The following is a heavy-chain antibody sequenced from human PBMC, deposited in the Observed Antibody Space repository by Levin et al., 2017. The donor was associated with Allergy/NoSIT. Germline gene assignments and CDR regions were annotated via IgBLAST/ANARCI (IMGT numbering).Heavy chain of an antibody. Sequence: PGGSLRLSCAASGFTFSSYSMNWVRQAPGKGLEWVSYISSSSSTIYYADSVKGRFTISRDNAKNSLYLQMNSLRAEDTAVYYCARDPRYSGSYRIYWGQGTLVTVSS. CDR2: ISSSSSTI. V-gene: IGHV3-48*01. D-gene: IGHD1-26*01. CDR3: ARDPRYSGSYRIY. CDR1: GFTFSSYS. J-gene: IGHJ4*02.